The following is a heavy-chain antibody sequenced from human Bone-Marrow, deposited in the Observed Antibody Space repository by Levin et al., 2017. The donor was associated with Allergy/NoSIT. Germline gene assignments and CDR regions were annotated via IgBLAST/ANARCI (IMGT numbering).Heavy chain of an antibody. D-gene: IGHD6-13*01. CDR2: IYYSGST. V-gene: IGHV4-39*01. J-gene: IGHJ4*02. CDR1: GGSISSSSYY. CDR3: ARINTRYSSSWYRLYYFDY. Sequence: ESLKISCTVSGGSISSSSYYWGWIRQPPGKGLEWIGSIYYSGSTYYNPSLKSRVTISVDTSKNQFSLKLSSVTAADTAVYYCARINTRYSSSWYRLYYFDYWGQGTLVTVSS.